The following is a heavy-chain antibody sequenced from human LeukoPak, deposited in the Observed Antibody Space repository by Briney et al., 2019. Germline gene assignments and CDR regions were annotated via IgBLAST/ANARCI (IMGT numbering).Heavy chain of an antibody. V-gene: IGHV3-20*04. Sequence: TGGSLRLSCAASGFTFSSYSMNWVRQAPGKGLEWVSGINWNGGSTGYADSVKGRFTISRDNAKNSLYLQMNSLRAEDTALYYCARALVRGWFDPWGQGTLVTVSS. CDR1: GFTFSSYS. D-gene: IGHD6-13*01. J-gene: IGHJ5*02. CDR3: ARALVRGWFDP. CDR2: INWNGGST.